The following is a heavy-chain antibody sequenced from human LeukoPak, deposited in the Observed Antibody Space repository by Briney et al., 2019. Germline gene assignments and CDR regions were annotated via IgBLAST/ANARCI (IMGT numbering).Heavy chain of an antibody. J-gene: IGHJ4*02. CDR1: GFTFSSFG. V-gene: IGHV3-21*06. CDR3: ARALIGYYFDY. D-gene: IGHD2-8*01. CDR2: VSNSGDYI. Sequence: GGSLRLSCAASGFTFSSFGMNWVRQAPGKGLEWVSSVSNSGDYIHYADSVKGRFTISRDNSKSSLYLQMNSLRAEDTAVYYCARALIGYYFDYWGQGTLVTVSS.